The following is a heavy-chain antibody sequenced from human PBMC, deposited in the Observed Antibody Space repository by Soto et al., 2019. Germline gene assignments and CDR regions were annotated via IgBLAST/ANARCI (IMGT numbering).Heavy chain of an antibody. D-gene: IGHD2-15*01. Sequence: QVQLVESGGGVVQPGRSLRLSCAASGFSFRTYGMHWVRQAPGKGLEWVAVIWYDGSKEYYADSVKGRFTISRDNSKNTLYLQMNSLTAEDTAVYYCAREQGCSYCSGGTCYPKGLGYWGQGTLVTVSS. J-gene: IGHJ4*02. V-gene: IGHV3-33*01. CDR3: AREQGCSYCSGGTCYPKGLGY. CDR2: IWYDGSKE. CDR1: GFSFRTYG.